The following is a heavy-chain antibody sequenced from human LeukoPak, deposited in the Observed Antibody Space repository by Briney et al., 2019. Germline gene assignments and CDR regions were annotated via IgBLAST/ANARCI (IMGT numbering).Heavy chain of an antibody. Sequence: SETLSLTCTVSGASVSTGFYYWSWIRQSPGRGLEWIGYISYSGSTKYNPSLKSRVTISVDTSKNEFSLELSSVTAADTAVYYCAASYSSAFPEIDYWGQGNLVTVS. V-gene: IGHV4-61*01. CDR3: AASYSSAFPEIDY. CDR2: ISYSGST. CDR1: GASVSTGFYY. D-gene: IGHD6-19*01. J-gene: IGHJ4*02.